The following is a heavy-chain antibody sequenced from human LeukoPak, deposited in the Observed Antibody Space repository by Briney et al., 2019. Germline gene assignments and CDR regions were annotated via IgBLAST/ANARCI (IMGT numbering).Heavy chain of an antibody. Sequence: GGSLRLSCAASGFTFSTYEMNWVRQAPGKGLEWISYIYHSHSTIYYADSVKGRFTISRDNAKNSLYLQMNSLRAEDTAVYYCARVGVVPAAYRKYYYYHMDVWGQGTTVTVSS. CDR1: GFTFSTYE. V-gene: IGHV3-48*03. CDR3: ARVGVVPAAYRKYYYYHMDV. J-gene: IGHJ6*02. D-gene: IGHD2-2*01. CDR2: IYHSHSTI.